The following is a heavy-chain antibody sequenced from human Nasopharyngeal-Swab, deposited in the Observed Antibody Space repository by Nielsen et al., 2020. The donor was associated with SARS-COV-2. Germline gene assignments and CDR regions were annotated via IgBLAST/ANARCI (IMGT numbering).Heavy chain of an antibody. J-gene: IGHJ4*02. CDR1: GGSISSSSYY. CDR3: ARLGMSVAGTGFDY. D-gene: IGHD6-19*01. CDR2: IYYSGST. Sequence: SETLSLTCTVSGGSISSSSYYWGWIRQPPGKGLEWIGSIYYSGSTYYNPSLKSRVTISVDTSKNQFSLKLSSVTVADTAVYYCARLGMSVAGTGFDYWGQGTLVTVSS. V-gene: IGHV4-39*01.